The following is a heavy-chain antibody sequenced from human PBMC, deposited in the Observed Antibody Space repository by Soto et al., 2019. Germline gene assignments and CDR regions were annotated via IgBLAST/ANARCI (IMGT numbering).Heavy chain of an antibody. Sequence: QVQLVESGGGVVQPGRSLRLSCAASGFTFSNSGMHWVRQAPGKGLEWVAVISFDGNTQFYADSVKGRFSISRDNSKNPLYLDMSSLRADDAAVYYCTGQIASGHWGQGTLVTVSS. CDR3: TGQIASGH. CDR1: GFTFSNSG. J-gene: IGHJ4*02. V-gene: IGHV3-30*03. CDR2: ISFDGNTQ. D-gene: IGHD2-8*02.